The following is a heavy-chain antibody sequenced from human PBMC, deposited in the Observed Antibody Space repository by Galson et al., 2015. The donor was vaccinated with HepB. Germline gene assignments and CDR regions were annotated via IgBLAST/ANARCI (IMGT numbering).Heavy chain of an antibody. J-gene: IGHJ2*01. V-gene: IGHV3-30*03. CDR2: ISYDGSNK. CDR3: ASVPCGGDCYQIYWYFDL. Sequence: SLRLSCAASGFTFSSYGMHWVRQAPGKGLEWVAVISYDGSNKYYADSVKGRFTISRDNSKNTLYLRMNSLRAEDTAVYYCASVPCGGDCYQIYWYFDLWGRGTLVTVSS. CDR1: GFTFSSYG. D-gene: IGHD2-21*01.